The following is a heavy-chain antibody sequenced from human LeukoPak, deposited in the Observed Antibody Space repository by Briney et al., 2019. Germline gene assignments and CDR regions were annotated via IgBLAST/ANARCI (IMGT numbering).Heavy chain of an antibody. V-gene: IGHV3-23*01. CDR3: ARATYSGSYRDY. J-gene: IGHJ4*02. D-gene: IGHD1-26*01. Sequence: PGGSLRLSCAASGFTFSSYAMNWVRQAPGKGLEWVSTINHNGGNTYYADSVKGRFTISRDNSKNTLYLQMNSLRAEDTAVYYCARATYSGSYRDYWGQGTLVTVSS. CDR2: INHNGGNT. CDR1: GFTFSSYA.